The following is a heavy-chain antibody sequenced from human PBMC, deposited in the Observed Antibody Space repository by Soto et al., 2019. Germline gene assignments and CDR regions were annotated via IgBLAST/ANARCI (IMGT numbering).Heavy chain of an antibody. Sequence: QITLKESGPTLVKPTQTLTLTCTFSGFSLSTSGVGVGWIRQPPGKALEWLALIYWNDDKRYSPSLKSRLTITKDTANNQVVLTMTNMDPVDTATYYCAHRLWPYSSSSGNNWFDPWGQGTLVTVSS. D-gene: IGHD6-6*01. CDR2: IYWNDDK. CDR1: GFSLSTSGVG. J-gene: IGHJ5*02. CDR3: AHRLWPYSSSSGNNWFDP. V-gene: IGHV2-5*01.